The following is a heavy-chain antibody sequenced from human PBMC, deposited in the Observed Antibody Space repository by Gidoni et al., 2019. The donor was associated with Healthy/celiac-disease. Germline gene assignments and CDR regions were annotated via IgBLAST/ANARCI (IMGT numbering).Heavy chain of an antibody. CDR2: IWYDGSNK. CDR1: GFTFSSYG. Sequence: QVQLVESGGGVVQPGRSLRLSCAASGFTFSSYGMHWVRQAPGKGLEWVAVIWYDGSNKYYADSVKGRFTISRDNSKNTLYLQMNSLRAEDTAVYYCARDSISIPGAAAGTGLGYWGQGTLVTVSS. D-gene: IGHD6-13*01. V-gene: IGHV3-33*01. J-gene: IGHJ4*02. CDR3: ARDSISIPGAAAGTGLGY.